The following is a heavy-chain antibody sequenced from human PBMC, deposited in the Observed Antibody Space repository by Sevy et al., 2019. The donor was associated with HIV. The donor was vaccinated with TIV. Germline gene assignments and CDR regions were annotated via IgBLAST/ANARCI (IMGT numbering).Heavy chain of an antibody. V-gene: IGHV3-30-3*01. J-gene: IGHJ6*02. Sequence: GGSLRLSCAASGFAFSNYYAMHWVRQAPGKGLEWVALISCDGSDKYYADSVKGRFTISRDNFKNTLFLQMNSLTTEDTAVYYGARPRANYVDHYFFYAMDVWGQGTTVTVSS. CDR3: ARPRANYVDHYFFYAMDV. D-gene: IGHD4-17*01. CDR2: ISCDGSDK. CDR1: GFAFSNYYA.